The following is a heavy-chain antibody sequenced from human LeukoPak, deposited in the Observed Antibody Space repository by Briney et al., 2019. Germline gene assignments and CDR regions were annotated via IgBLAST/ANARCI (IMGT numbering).Heavy chain of an antibody. D-gene: IGHD3-22*01. CDR3: ARSQYYYDSSGYNY. Sequence: GGSLRLSCAASGFTFSDYYMSWIRQAPGKGLEWVSYISSSGSTIYYADSVKGRFTISRDNAKNSLYLQMNSLRAEDTAVCYCARSQYYYDSSGYNYWGQGTLVTVSS. J-gene: IGHJ4*02. CDR1: GFTFSDYY. CDR2: ISSSGSTI. V-gene: IGHV3-11*04.